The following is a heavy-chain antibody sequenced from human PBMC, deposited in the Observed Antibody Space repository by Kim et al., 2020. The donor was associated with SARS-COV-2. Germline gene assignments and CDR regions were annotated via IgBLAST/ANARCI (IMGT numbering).Heavy chain of an antibody. Sequence: SVKVSCKASGGTFSSYAISWVRQAPGQGLEWMGRIIPILGIANYAQKFQGRVTITADKSTSTAYMELSSLRSEDTAVYYCATGFYDYGDYFDYWGQGTLVTVSS. V-gene: IGHV1-69*04. CDR3: ATGFYDYGDYFDY. D-gene: IGHD4-17*01. CDR1: GGTFSSYA. J-gene: IGHJ4*02. CDR2: IIPILGIA.